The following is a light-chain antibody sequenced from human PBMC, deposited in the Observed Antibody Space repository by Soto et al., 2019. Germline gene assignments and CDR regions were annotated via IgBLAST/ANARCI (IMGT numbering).Light chain of an antibody. J-gene: IGLJ1*01. CDR2: EVT. V-gene: IGLV2-14*01. CDR3: SSYTSSTAYV. CDR1: SSDVGGYNY. Sequence: QSALTQPASVSGSPGQSITISCTGTSSDVGGYNYVSWYQLHPGKAPKLILYEVTNRPSGVSDRFSCSKSGNTASLTISRLQAEDVADYYCSSYTSSTAYVFGTGTKATVL.